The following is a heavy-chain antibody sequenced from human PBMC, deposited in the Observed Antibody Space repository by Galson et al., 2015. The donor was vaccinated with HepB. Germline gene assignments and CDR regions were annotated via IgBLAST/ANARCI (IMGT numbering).Heavy chain of an antibody. V-gene: IGHV5-10-1*01. CDR1: GYIFTSFW. J-gene: IGHJ3*01. CDR2: IDPRDSYI. Sequence: QSGAEVKKPGESLRISCKGSGYIFTSFWITWVRLMPGKGLECMGRIDPRDSYINYSPSFQGHVTISADKSTTTAYLQWSSLRASDTAIYYCARFRSDSDTFDLWGQGTMVIV. D-gene: IGHD2-21*02. CDR3: ARFRSDSDTFDL.